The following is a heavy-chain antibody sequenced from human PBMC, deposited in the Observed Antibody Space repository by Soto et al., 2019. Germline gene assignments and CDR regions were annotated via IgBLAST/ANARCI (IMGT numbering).Heavy chain of an antibody. J-gene: IGHJ4*02. CDR1: GFTFDDFA. V-gene: IGHV3-9*01. CDR3: AKDGYGGSGSYYLYWLDY. Sequence: PGGSLRLSCAASGFTFDDFAMHWVRQPPGKGLEWVAGVSWNSGMIGYAESVKGRFTISRDNAKNSLDLQMNSLRPEDTALYYCAKDGYGGSGSYYLYWLDYWGQGTLVTVSS. CDR2: VSWNSGMI. D-gene: IGHD3-10*01.